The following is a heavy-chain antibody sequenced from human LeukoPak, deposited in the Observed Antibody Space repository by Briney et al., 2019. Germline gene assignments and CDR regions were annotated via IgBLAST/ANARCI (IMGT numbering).Heavy chain of an antibody. CDR2: INPNSGGT. CDR3: AFRWFEELYPYY. V-gene: IGHV1-2*02. CDR1: GYTFTGYY. Sequence: RSSVKVSCKASGYTFTGYYMQWVRQAPGQGLEWMGWINPNSGGTNYAQKFQGRVTMTRDTSISTAYMELSRLISDDTAVYYCAFRWFEELYPYYWGQGTLVTVSS. D-gene: IGHD3-10*01. J-gene: IGHJ4*02.